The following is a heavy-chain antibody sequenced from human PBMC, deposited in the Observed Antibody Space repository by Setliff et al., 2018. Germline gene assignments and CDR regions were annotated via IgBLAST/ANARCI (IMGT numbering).Heavy chain of an antibody. CDR1: GYTFTTYA. CDR3: ARDWFCSGGDCSDVFDF. D-gene: IGHD2-21*02. V-gene: IGHV1-18*01. CDR2: ISTDDGDT. J-gene: IGHJ3*01. Sequence: EASVKVSCKASGYTFTTYAMSWVRQAPGQGLEWMGWISTDDGDTNFAQKFQGRVTLTTDTSTGTAYMELRSLTFDDTAVYYCARDWFCSGGDCSDVFDFWGQGTMVTVSS.